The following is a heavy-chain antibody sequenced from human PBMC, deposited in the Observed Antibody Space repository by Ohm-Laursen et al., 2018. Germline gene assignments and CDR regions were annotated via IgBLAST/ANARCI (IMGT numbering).Heavy chain of an antibody. CDR3: AKDVGVAFAYDS. CDR1: GFTFNNFG. CDR2: VSYDERYK. Sequence: RSLRLSCAASGFTFNNFGMHWVRQAPGKGLEWVAVVSYDERYKNYVDSVKGRFTVSRDNSKDTLYPQMNSLRNEDTAIYYCAKDVGVAFAYDSWGQGTLVTVSS. D-gene: IGHD2-15*01. J-gene: IGHJ4*02. V-gene: IGHV3-30*18.